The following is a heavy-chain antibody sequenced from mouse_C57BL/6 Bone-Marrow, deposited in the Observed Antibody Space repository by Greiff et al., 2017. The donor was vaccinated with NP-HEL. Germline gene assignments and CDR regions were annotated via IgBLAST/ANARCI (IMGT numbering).Heavy chain of an antibody. CDR2: IDPENGDT. Sequence: DVQLQESGAELVRPGASVKLSCTASGFNIKDDYMHWVKQRPEQGLEWIGWIDPENGDTEYASKFQGKATITADTSSNTAYLQLSSLTSEDTAVYYCTTGFAMDYWGQGTSVTVSS. CDR1: GFNIKDDY. V-gene: IGHV14-4*01. CDR3: TTGFAMDY. J-gene: IGHJ4*01.